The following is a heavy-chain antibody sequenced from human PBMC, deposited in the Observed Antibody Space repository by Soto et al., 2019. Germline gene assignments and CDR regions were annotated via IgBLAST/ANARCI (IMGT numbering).Heavy chain of an antibody. D-gene: IGHD2-21*02. CDR2: IYPGDPDT. CDR1: GYSFSTYW. Sequence: PGESLKISCKGSGYSFSTYWIGWVRQMPEKGLEWMGIIYPGDPDTRYSPSFQGHVTISADKSISTAYLQWSSLKASDTAVYYCARRHYCRGDCTINPDYSYRMDVSGQGTTVTVSS. J-gene: IGHJ6*02. V-gene: IGHV5-51*01. CDR3: ARRHYCRGDCTINPDYSYRMDV.